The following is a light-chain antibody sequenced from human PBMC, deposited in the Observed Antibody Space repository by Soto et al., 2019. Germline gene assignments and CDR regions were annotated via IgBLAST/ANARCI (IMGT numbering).Light chain of an antibody. CDR2: EVT. CDR1: ASDIGSYDY. CDR3: ASYTGSTARWV. V-gene: IGLV2-14*01. Sequence: QSALTQPASVSGSPGQSITVSCTGTASDIGSYDYVSWYQPHPGKAPKLLIYEVTNRPSWVSNRFSCSKSDYTASLTISGLQAEDEGHYYCASYTGSTARWVFGGGTKLTVL. J-gene: IGLJ3*02.